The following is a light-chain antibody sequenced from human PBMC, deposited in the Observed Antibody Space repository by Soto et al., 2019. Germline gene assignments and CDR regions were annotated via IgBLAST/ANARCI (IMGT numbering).Light chain of an antibody. Sequence: DIQMTQSPSSLSASVGDRVTITCRASQSISSYLNWYQQKPGKAPKLLIYAASSLQGGVPSRFSGSGSGTDFTLTISSVQREDFAIYYCQQSSSTVLTFGGGTKVEIK. CDR3: QQSSSTVLT. V-gene: IGKV1-39*01. CDR1: QSISSY. CDR2: AAS. J-gene: IGKJ4*01.